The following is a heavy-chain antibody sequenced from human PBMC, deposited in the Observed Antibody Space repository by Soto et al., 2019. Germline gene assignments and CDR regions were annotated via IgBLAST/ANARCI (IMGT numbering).Heavy chain of an antibody. V-gene: IGHV1-69*12. D-gene: IGHD6-13*01. Sequence: QVQLVQSGAEVKKPGSSVKVSCKASGGTFSSYAISWVRQAPGQGLEWMGGIIPIFGTANYAQKFQGRVTITAYESTSTVYMELGSLRSADTAVYYWAGGAAIAAYGMDVWGQGTTVTVAS. J-gene: IGHJ6*02. CDR1: GGTFSSYA. CDR2: IIPIFGTA. CDR3: AGGAAIAAYGMDV.